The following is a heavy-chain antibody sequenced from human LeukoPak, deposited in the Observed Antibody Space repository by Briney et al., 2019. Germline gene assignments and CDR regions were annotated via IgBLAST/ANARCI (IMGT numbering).Heavy chain of an antibody. CDR1: GFIFSDYY. V-gene: IGHV3-11*01. CDR2: TSPTGTDT. D-gene: IGHD6-6*01. CDR3: TSGSSSVGY. Sequence: PGGSLRLSCAASGFIFSDYYMSWIRQAPGKGLEWVSYTSPTGTDTYYAQSVKGRFTISRDNAKNSLSLHMNSLRAEDTAIYYCTSGSSSVGYWGQGILVTVSS. J-gene: IGHJ4*02.